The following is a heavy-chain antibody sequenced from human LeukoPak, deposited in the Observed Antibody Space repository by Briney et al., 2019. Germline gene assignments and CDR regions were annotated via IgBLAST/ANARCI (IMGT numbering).Heavy chain of an antibody. Sequence: GGSLRLSCSPSGFTLASYSMSWVRQAPGKGLQWVSFISGSGNNVLYADSVKGQFTISRDNAENSLYLQMNSLRVEDTAVYYCARDAVQAATPFFFDIWGQGALVTVSS. D-gene: IGHD2-15*01. CDR3: ARDAVQAATPFFFDI. CDR1: GFTLASYS. J-gene: IGHJ4*02. V-gene: IGHV3-48*01. CDR2: ISGSGNNV.